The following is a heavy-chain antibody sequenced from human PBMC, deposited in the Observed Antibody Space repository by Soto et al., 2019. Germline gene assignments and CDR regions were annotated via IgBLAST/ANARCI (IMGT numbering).Heavy chain of an antibody. Sequence: GGSLRLSCAASGLTFSSYWMSWGRQAPGKGLEWVANIKQDGSQKYYVDSVKGRFTISRDNAKNSLYLQMNSLRVEDTAVYYCASAYYYDSSGYSPGGYWGQGTLVTVSS. CDR2: IKQDGSQK. J-gene: IGHJ4*02. D-gene: IGHD3-22*01. CDR1: GLTFSSYW. V-gene: IGHV3-7*01. CDR3: ASAYYYDSSGYSPGGY.